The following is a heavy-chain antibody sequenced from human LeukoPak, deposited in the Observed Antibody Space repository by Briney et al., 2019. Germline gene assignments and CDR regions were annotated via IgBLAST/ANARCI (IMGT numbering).Heavy chain of an antibody. CDR2: IKKDGSEK. J-gene: IGHJ4*02. CDR3: ARDGWLDCSSTSCYDLDY. V-gene: IGHV3-7*01. CDR1: GFTFSNYW. D-gene: IGHD2-2*01. Sequence: GGSLRLSCAASGFTFSNYWMTWVRQAPGKGLEWVASIKKDGSEKYYVDSVKGRFTISRDNAKISLYLQVNSLRAEDTAVYYCARDGWLDCSSTSCYDLDYWGQGTLVTVSS.